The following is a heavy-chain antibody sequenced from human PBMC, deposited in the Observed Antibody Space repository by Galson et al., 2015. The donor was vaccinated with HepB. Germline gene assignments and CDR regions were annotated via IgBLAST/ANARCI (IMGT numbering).Heavy chain of an antibody. CDR3: ARGGGPAWGYSYYYYYYGMDV. Sequence: SLRLSCAASGFTFSSYWMSWVRQAPGKGLEWVSNIKQDGSEKYYVDSVKGRFTISRDNAKNSLYLQMNSLRAEDTAVYYCARGGGPAWGYSYYYYYYGMDVWGQGTTVTVSS. D-gene: IGHD3-22*01. CDR1: GFTFSSYW. CDR2: IKQDGSEK. J-gene: IGHJ6*02. V-gene: IGHV3-7*03.